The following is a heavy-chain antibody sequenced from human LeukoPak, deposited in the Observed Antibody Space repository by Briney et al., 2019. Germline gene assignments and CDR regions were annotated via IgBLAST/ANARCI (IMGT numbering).Heavy chain of an antibody. D-gene: IGHD2-8*01. Sequence: GGSLRLSCAASGFTFSVYYMTWIRQAPGKGLEWLSYISNTGSTVFYADSVMGRFTVSRDNAKRSLYLQIKSLRDDDTAVYHCALGTINKDYYFGMDVWGQGTTVTVSS. CDR2: ISNTGSTV. J-gene: IGHJ6*02. V-gene: IGHV3-11*01. CDR3: ALGTINKDYYFGMDV. CDR1: GFTFSVYY.